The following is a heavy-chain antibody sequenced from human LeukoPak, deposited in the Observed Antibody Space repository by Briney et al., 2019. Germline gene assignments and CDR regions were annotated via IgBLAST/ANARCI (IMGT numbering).Heavy chain of an antibody. D-gene: IGHD2-15*01. V-gene: IGHV6-1*01. Sequence: SQTLSLTCAISGDSVSSNSAAWNWIRQSPSRGLEWLGRTYYRSRWYNDYAVSVKSRIAIDPDTSKNQFSLQLNSVTPEDTAVYYCTRDCSGGSCFGDDYGMDVWGQGTTVTVSS. CDR1: GDSVSSNSAA. J-gene: IGHJ6*02. CDR2: TYYRSRWYN. CDR3: TRDCSGGSCFGDDYGMDV.